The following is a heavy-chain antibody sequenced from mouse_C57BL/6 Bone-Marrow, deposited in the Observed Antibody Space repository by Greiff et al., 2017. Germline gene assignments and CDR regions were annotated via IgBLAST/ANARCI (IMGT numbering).Heavy chain of an antibody. CDR1: GYTFTSYW. Sequence: QVQLQQSGAALVKPGASVQLSCKASGYTFTSYWMHWVKQRPGQGLEWIGMIHPNSGSTNYNEKFKSKATLTVDKSSSTAYMQRSSLTSEDSAFYYFARVRPGWLLPHYVDDWRPGTTLTVSS. D-gene: IGHD2-3*01. CDR3: ARVRPGWLLPHYVDD. V-gene: IGHV1-64*01. J-gene: IGHJ2*01. CDR2: IHPNSGST.